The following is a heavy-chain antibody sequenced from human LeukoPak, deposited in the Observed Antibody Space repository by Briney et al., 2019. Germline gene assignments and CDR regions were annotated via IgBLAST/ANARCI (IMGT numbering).Heavy chain of an antibody. CDR2: IYYSGST. Sequence: SETLSLTCTVSGGSVSSGSYYWSWIRQPPGKGLEWIGYIYYSGSTNYNPSLKSRVTISVDTSKNQFSLKLSSVTAADTAVHYCAREGTTYPYYYYGMDVWGQGTTVTVSS. CDR3: AREGTTYPYYYYGMDV. CDR1: GGSVSSGSYY. D-gene: IGHD1-14*01. V-gene: IGHV4-61*01. J-gene: IGHJ6*02.